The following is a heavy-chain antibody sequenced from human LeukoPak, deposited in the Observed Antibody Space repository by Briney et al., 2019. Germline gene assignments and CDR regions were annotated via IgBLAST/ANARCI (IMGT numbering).Heavy chain of an antibody. Sequence: GGSLRLSCAATGFTFSNYWMTWVRQAPGKGLEWVANIKQDGSEKYYVDSVKGRFTISRDNAKNSLYLQMNSLRPEDTAVYYCASPKGLPDSIDILGQGTMVTVSS. J-gene: IGHJ3*02. CDR2: IKQDGSEK. CDR3: ASPKGLPDSIDI. D-gene: IGHD5-18*01. CDR1: GFTFSNYW. V-gene: IGHV3-7*01.